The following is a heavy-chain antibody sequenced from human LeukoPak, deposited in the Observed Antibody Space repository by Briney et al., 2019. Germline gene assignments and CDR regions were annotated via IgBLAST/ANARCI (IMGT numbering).Heavy chain of an antibody. J-gene: IGHJ4*02. Sequence: GGSLRLSCAASGFSVSHNYMSWVRQVPGKGLEWVSIIYSGGSTYYADSVKGRFTISRDNSKNTVHLQMNSLRDEDTAVYYCARAESSGYQRQFDYWGQGTLVTVSS. D-gene: IGHD3-22*01. CDR1: GFSVSHNY. V-gene: IGHV3-53*01. CDR3: ARAESSGYQRQFDY. CDR2: IYSGGST.